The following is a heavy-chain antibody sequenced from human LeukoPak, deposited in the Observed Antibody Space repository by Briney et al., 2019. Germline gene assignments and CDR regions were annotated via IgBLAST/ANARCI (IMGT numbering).Heavy chain of an antibody. CDR1: GGSISSYY. V-gene: IGHV4-59*08. Sequence: SETLSLTCTVSGGSISSYYWSWIRQPPGKGLEWIGYIYYSGSTNYNPSLKSRVTISVDTSKNQFSLKLSSVTAADTAVYYCARQESRIAARPGWFDPWGQGTLVTVFS. CDR3: ARQESRIAARPGWFDP. D-gene: IGHD6-6*01. CDR2: IYYSGST. J-gene: IGHJ5*02.